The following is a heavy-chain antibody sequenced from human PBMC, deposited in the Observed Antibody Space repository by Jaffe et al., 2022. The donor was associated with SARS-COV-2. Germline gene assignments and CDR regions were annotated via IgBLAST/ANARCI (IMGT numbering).Heavy chain of an antibody. J-gene: IGHJ6*03. CDR2: IFPGDSDT. V-gene: IGHV5-51*01. CDR3: ARQGWDLLNYYYYYMDV. D-gene: IGHD1-26*01. Sequence: EVQLEQSGAEVKKPGESLKIFCQGSGYRFASYWIGWVRQRPGKGLEWIGMIFPGDSDTIYSPSFQGQVTISTDNSIKTAYLQLNSLKASDTAMYYCARQGWDLLNYYYYYMDVWGKGTTVTVSS. CDR1: GYRFASYW.